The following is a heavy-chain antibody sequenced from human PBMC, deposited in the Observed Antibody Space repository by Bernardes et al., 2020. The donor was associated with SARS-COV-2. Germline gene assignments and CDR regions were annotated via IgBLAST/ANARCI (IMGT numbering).Heavy chain of an antibody. CDR3: ARVWTRQAEYFQH. CDR2: INPNSGGT. D-gene: IGHD3-10*01. J-gene: IGHJ1*01. V-gene: IGHV1-2*02. CDR1: GYTFTGYY. Sequence: ASVKVSCKASGYTFTGYYMHWVRQAPGQGLEWMGWINPNSGGTNYAQKFQGRVTMTRDTSISTAYMELSRLRSDDTAVYYCARVWTRQAEYFQHWGQGTLVTVSS.